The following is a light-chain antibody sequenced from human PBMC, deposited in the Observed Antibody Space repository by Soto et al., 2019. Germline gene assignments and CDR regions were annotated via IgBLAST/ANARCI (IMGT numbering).Light chain of an antibody. CDR1: QSISNY. Sequence: EIVLTQSPATLSLSPGEGATLSCRASQSISNYLAWYQQKPGQAPRLLIYDASNKATGVPARFSGSGSGTDFTLTISSLEHEDFAVYYCHQRSNWPQTFGQGNKLEIK. CDR3: HQRSNWPQT. J-gene: IGKJ2*01. CDR2: DAS. V-gene: IGKV3-11*01.